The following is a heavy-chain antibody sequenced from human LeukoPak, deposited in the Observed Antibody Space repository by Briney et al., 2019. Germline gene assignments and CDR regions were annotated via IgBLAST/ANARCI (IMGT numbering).Heavy chain of an antibody. CDR2: ISGSGGST. V-gene: IGHV3-23*01. Sequence: PGGSLRLSCAASGFTFSSYAMSWVRQAPGKGLEWVSAISGSGGSTYYADSVKGRFTIPRDNSKNTLYLQMNSLRAEDTAVYYCAKAGHCGGDCEYYFDYWGQGTLVTVSS. J-gene: IGHJ4*02. CDR1: GFTFSSYA. CDR3: AKAGHCGGDCEYYFDY. D-gene: IGHD2-21*02.